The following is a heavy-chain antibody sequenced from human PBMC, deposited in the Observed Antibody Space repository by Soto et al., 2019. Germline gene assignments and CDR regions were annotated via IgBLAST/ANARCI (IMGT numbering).Heavy chain of an antibody. J-gene: IGHJ4*02. CDR1: GVSINSRGYY. Sequence: SETLSLTCTVSGVSINSRGYYWGWIRQPPGKGLEWIESMFYSGTTYYNPSLKSRITIAVDSSKNQFSLSLSSVTAADTAFYCWARKDDGYNRLFDYWGQGILVTVSS. V-gene: IGHV4-39*01. CDR2: MFYSGTT. CDR3: ARKDDGYNRLFDY. D-gene: IGHD5-12*01.